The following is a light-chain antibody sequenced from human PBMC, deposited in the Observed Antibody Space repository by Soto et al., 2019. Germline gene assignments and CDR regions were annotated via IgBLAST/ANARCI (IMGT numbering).Light chain of an antibody. CDR1: QSVSTN. Sequence: EIVLTQSPGTLSLSPGDRATLSCRASQSVSTNYLAWYQQSLGQAPRLLIYGASTRATGIPARFSGSGSGTEFTLTISSLQSEDFAVYYCQQYDNWPSWTFGQGTKVEIK. J-gene: IGKJ1*01. V-gene: IGKV3-15*01. CDR2: GAS. CDR3: QQYDNWPSWT.